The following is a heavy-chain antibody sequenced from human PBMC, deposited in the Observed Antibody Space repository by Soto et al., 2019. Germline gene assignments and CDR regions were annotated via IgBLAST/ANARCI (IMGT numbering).Heavy chain of an antibody. CDR1: GGSISSGGYY. V-gene: IGHV4-61*03. CDR3: ARVHSYYYYYGMDV. CDR2: IFYSGST. Sequence: PSETLSLTCTVSGGSISSGGYYWSWIRHHPGKGLEWIGYIFYSGSTNYNPSLKSRVTISLDTSKNHFSLDLSSVAAADTAVYYCARVHSYYYYYGMDVWGQGSTVTVSS. J-gene: IGHJ6*02.